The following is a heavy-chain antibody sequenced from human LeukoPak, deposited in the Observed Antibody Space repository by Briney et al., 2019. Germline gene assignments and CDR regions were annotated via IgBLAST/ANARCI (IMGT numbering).Heavy chain of an antibody. V-gene: IGHV1-2*02. CDR3: ARVRNYYDSSGSPGY. Sequence: ASVKVSCKASGYTFTGYYMHWVRQAPGQGLEWMGWINPNSGGTNYAQKFQGRVTMTRDTSISTAYMELSRLRSGDTAVYYCARVRNYYDSSGSPGYWGQGTLVTVSS. D-gene: IGHD3-22*01. J-gene: IGHJ4*02. CDR1: GYTFTGYY. CDR2: INPNSGGT.